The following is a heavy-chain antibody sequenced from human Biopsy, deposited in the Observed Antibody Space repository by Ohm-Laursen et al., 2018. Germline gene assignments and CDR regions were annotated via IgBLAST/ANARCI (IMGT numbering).Heavy chain of an antibody. CDR2: INPSGSTT. CDR3: ARNTGWFGDLYYFDY. D-gene: IGHD3-10*01. Sequence: ATVKISCKASGFSFTGYYIHWVRQAPGQGLEWMGMINPSGSTTSYPQIFQGRVTMTRDTSKSTVYMELSSLRSADTAVYFCARNTGWFGDLYYFDYWGQGTLVTVSS. CDR1: GFSFTGYY. V-gene: IGHV1-46*01. J-gene: IGHJ4*02.